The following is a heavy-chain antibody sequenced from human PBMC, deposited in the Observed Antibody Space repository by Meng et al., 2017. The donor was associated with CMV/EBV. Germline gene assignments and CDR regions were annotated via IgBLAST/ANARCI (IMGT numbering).Heavy chain of an antibody. Sequence: GGSLRLSCAASGFTFSSYGMHWVRQAPGKGLEWVAFIRYDGSNKYYADSVKGRFTISRDNSKNTLYLQMNSLRAEDTAVYYCAKHAGSYYSYYYYYGMDVRGQGTTVTVSS. CDR1: GFTFSSYG. CDR2: IRYDGSNK. J-gene: IGHJ6*02. D-gene: IGHD1-26*01. V-gene: IGHV3-30*02. CDR3: AKHAGSYYSYYYYYGMDV.